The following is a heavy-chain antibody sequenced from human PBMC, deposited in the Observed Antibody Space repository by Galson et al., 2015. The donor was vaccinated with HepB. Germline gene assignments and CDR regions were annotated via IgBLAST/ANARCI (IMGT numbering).Heavy chain of an antibody. CDR1: GFTFSSYA. Sequence: SLRLSCAASGFTFSSYAMHWVRQAPGKGLEWVAVISYDGSNKYYADSVKGRFTISRDNSKNTLYLQMNSLRAEDTAVYYCARDVRRADYDSGGYYDAFDIWGQGTMVTVSS. V-gene: IGHV3-30-3*01. D-gene: IGHD3-22*01. CDR3: ARDVRRADYDSGGYYDAFDI. CDR2: ISYDGSNK. J-gene: IGHJ3*02.